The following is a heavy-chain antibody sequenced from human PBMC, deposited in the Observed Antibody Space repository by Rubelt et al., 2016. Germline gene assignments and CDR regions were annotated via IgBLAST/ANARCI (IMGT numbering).Heavy chain of an antibody. V-gene: IGHV4-59*01. Sequence: QVQLQESGPGLVKPSETLSLTCTVSGGSISSYYWSWIRQPPGKGLEWIGYIYYSGRTDYNPSLKSRVTMSVATSKNQFALQMTSVTAADTAVYYCARDRWEDFYYGMDVWGQGTTVTVSS. D-gene: IGHD1-26*01. CDR3: ARDRWEDFYYGMDV. CDR2: IYYSGRT. CDR1: GGSISSYY. J-gene: IGHJ6*02.